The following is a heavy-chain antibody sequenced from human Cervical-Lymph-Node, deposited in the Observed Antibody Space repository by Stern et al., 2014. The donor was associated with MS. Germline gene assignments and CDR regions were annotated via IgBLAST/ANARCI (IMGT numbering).Heavy chain of an antibody. CDR3: ARVLSLATSDS. CDR2: FNQMGGKT. V-gene: IGHV1-46*01. CDR1: GYTFTTYY. Sequence: QVQMVQSGAEIRKPGASEKISCEASGYTFTTYYMHWVRQAPGQGLELVSLFNQMGGKTTYAQSFQVRVTVTGDTSTSTVYMELTGLRSGDTAVYYCARVLSLATSDSWGQGTLVIVSS. D-gene: IGHD1-1*01. J-gene: IGHJ4*02.